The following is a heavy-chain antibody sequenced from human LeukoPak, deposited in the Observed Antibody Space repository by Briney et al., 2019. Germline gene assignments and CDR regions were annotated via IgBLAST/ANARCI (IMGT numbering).Heavy chain of an antibody. J-gene: IGHJ4*02. CDR1: GYSISSGYY. V-gene: IGHV4-38-2*01. D-gene: IGHD3-16*02. CDR3: ARLNYDYVWGSYRWDY. Sequence: PSETLSLTCSVSGYSISSGYYWGWIRRRPGKGREWIGSIYHSGSTYYNPSLKSRVTISVDTSKNQFSLKLSSVTAADTAVYYCARLNYDYVWGSYRWDYWGQGTLVTVSS. CDR2: IYHSGST.